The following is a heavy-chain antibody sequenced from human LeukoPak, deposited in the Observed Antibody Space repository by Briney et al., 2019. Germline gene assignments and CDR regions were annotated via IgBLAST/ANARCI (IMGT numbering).Heavy chain of an antibody. CDR1: GGSISSSSYY. D-gene: IGHD2-15*01. J-gene: IGHJ4*02. V-gene: IGHV4-39*01. CDR3: ARRSSGGKFDY. CDR2: IYYSGST. Sequence: SETLSLTCTVSGGSISSSSYYWGWIRQPPGKGLEWIGSIYYSGSTYYYPSLKSRVTISVDTSKNQFSLKLSSVTAADTAVYYCARRSSGGKFDYWGQGTLVTVSS.